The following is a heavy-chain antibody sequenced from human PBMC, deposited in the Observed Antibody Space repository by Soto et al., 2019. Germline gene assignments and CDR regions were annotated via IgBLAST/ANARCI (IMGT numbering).Heavy chain of an antibody. D-gene: IGHD6-19*01. CDR1: GGSPSTINW. Sequence: TETLCLPCEVSGGSPSTINWRSWVRQPPGKGLEWIGEIYHGGSTNYNPSLKSRVTISVDTSKNQFSLKLSSVTAADTAVYYCASSGWYVTAFDIWGQGTMVT. CDR2: IYHGGST. V-gene: IGHV4-4*02. J-gene: IGHJ3*02. CDR3: ASSGWYVTAFDI.